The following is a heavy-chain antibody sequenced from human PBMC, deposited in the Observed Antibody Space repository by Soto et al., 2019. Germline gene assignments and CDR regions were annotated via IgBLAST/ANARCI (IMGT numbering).Heavy chain of an antibody. V-gene: IGHV4-59*01. CDR2: IYYSGST. Sequence: SETLSLTCTVSGGSISSYYWSWIRQPPGKGLEWIGYIYYSGSTNYNPSLKSRVTISVDTSKNQFSLKLSSVTAADTAVYYCAREWRIAAALNWFDPWGQGTLVTVSS. D-gene: IGHD6-13*01. CDR3: AREWRIAAALNWFDP. CDR1: GGSISSYY. J-gene: IGHJ5*02.